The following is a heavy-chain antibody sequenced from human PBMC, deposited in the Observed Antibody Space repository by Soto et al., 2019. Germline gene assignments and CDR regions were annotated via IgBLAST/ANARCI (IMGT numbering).Heavy chain of an antibody. D-gene: IGHD1-20*01. J-gene: IGHJ5*02. CDR1: GDSVSDSY. V-gene: IGHV4-59*02. CDR3: ARVSFEYNTAYRFDP. CDR2: VYYRGST. Sequence: PSETLSLTCSVSGDSVSDSYWSWIRQPPGKGLEWIGYVYYRGSTNYNPSLRGRVYISVDTSKSQVSLRVTSVTAADTAVYYCARVSFEYNTAYRFDPWGQGTLVTVSS.